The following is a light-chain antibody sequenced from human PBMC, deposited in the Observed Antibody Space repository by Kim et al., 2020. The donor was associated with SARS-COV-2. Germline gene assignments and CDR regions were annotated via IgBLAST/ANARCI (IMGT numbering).Light chain of an antibody. Sequence: SYELTQPPSVSVSPGQTASITCSGDKSGDKYACWYQQKPGQSPVLVIYQDSKRPSGIPERFSGSNSGNTATLTISGTQAMDEADYYCQAWDSITVVFGGG. CDR3: QAWDSITVV. V-gene: IGLV3-1*01. J-gene: IGLJ2*01. CDR2: QDS. CDR1: KSGDKY.